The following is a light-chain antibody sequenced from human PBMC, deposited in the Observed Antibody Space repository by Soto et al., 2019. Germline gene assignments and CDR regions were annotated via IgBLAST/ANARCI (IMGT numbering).Light chain of an antibody. J-gene: IGKJ2*01. CDR2: SAS. CDR3: QQAASFPYT. V-gene: IGKV1-12*02. Sequence: DIQMTQSPSSVSASVGDRVTITCRASQAISDWVAWYQQKPGKAPKLLIHSASSLQNEVPPRFSGSTSGTDFTLTISGLQPEDVATYYCQQAASFPYTFGRGTKLEI. CDR1: QAISDW.